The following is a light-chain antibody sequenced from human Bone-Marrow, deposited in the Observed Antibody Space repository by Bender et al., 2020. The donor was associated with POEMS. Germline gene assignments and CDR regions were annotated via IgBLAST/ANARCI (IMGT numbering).Light chain of an antibody. J-gene: IGLJ3*02. CDR1: SGHGTYA. V-gene: IGLV4-69*01. CDR2: VNSDGSH. CDR3: QTWGSGIWV. Sequence: QLGLTQSPSASASLGASVRLTCTLSSGHGTYAIAWHQLQPEKGPRFLMKVNSDGSHTKGDGIPNRFSGSSSGAERYLTISSLQSEDEGDYYCQTWGSGIWVFGGGTKLTVL.